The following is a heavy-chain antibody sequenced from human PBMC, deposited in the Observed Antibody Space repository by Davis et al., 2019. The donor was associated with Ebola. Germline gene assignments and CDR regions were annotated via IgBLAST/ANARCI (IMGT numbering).Heavy chain of an antibody. CDR1: GFTFSSYW. J-gene: IGHJ4*02. Sequence: GESLKISCAASGFTFSSYWMHWVRQAPGKGLEWVAVIWYDGSNKYYADSVKGRFTISRDNSKNTLYLQMNSLRAEDTAVYYCARNSPGGEVDYWGQGTLVTVSS. CDR2: IWYDGSNK. CDR3: ARNSPGGEVDY. V-gene: IGHV3-33*08. D-gene: IGHD4-23*01.